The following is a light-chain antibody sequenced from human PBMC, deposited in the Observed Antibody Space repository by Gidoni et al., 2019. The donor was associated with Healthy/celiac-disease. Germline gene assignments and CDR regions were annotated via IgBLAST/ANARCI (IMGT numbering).Light chain of an antibody. CDR1: QSISSY. J-gene: IGKJ1*01. CDR3: QQSYSFRT. CDR2: AAS. Sequence: DIQMTQSPSSLSASVGDRVTITCRASQSISSYLNWYQQKPGKAPKLLIYAASSMQSGVPSRFSGSGSGTDFTLTISSLQPVDFATYYCQQSYSFRTFGQGTKVEIK. V-gene: IGKV1-39*01.